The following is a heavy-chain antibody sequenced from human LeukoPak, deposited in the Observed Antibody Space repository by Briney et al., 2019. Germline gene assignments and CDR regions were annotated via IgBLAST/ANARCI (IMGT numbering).Heavy chain of an antibody. CDR1: GGSISNYY. V-gene: IGHV4-59*01. CDR2: IYYTGTT. CDR3: ARGYDIDV. Sequence: SETLSLTCTVSGGSISNYYWSWIRQPPGKALRWIGYIYYTGTTKYNPSLKSRATISLDTSKNQFSLKLTSVTAADTALFFCARGYDIDVWGQGTTVTVSS. J-gene: IGHJ6*02.